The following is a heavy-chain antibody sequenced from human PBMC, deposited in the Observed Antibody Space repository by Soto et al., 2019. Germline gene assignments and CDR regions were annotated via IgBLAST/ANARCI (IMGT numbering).Heavy chain of an antibody. D-gene: IGHD3-22*01. CDR3: VRGRYYPQSYFDY. J-gene: IGHJ4*02. CDR2: IRSTPYGGTT. CDR1: GFTFGDYA. V-gene: IGHV3-49*03. Sequence: GVLRLSCTASGFTFGDYAMSWLRQAPGKGLEWVGFIRSTPYGGTTEYAASVKGRFTISRDDSKSIAYLQMNSLKTEDTAEYYCVRGRYYPQSYFDYCGQGTLVTVSS.